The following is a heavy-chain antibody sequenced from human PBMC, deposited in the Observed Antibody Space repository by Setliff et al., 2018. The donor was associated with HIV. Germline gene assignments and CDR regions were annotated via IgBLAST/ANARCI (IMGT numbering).Heavy chain of an antibody. V-gene: IGHV4-31*03. CDR3: ARVPSYYYDSSGYPLGAFDI. D-gene: IGHD3-22*01. Sequence: SETLSLTCTVSRGSISSGGYYWSWIRQHPGKGLEWIGCIYYTGSTYYYPSLKSRVTISVDTSKNQLSLKLSSVTAADTAVYFCARVPSYYYDSSGYPLGAFDIWGQGTMVTVSS. CDR2: IYYTGST. CDR1: RGSISSGGYY. J-gene: IGHJ3*02.